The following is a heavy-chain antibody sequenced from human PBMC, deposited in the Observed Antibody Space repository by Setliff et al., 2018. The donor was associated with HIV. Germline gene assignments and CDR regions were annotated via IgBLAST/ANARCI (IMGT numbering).Heavy chain of an antibody. V-gene: IGHV4-61*02. CDR3: ARGVVVAATRWFDP. D-gene: IGHD2-15*01. CDR1: GGSISSGIYY. J-gene: IGHJ5*02. CDR2: IYTSGST. Sequence: PSETLSLTCTVSGGSISSGIYYWSWIRQPAGKGLEWIGRIYTSGSTNYNPSLKSRVTISVDTSKNQFSLKLSSVTAADTAVYYCARGVVVAATRWFDPWGQGTLVTVSS.